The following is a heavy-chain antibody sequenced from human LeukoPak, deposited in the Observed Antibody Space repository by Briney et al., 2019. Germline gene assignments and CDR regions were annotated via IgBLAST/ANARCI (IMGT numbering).Heavy chain of an antibody. V-gene: IGHV5-51*01. CDR2: IYPGDSDT. CDR1: GYSFTSYW. CDR3: VRLYCSGGSCYSGDAFDI. J-gene: IGHJ3*02. Sequence: GESLKISCKGSGYSFTSYWIGWVRQMPGKGLEWMGIIYPGDSDTRYSPSFQGQVTISADKSISTAYLQWSSLKASDTAMYYCVRLYCSGGSCYSGDAFDIWGQGTMVTVSS. D-gene: IGHD2-15*01.